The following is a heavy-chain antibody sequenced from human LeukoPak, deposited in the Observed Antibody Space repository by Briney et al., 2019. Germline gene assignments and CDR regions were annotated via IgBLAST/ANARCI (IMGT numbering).Heavy chain of an antibody. CDR2: IYTSGST. CDR3: ARALPTSGDYGMDV. Sequence: PSETLSLTCTVSGGSISSYYWSWIRQPAGKGLEWIGRIYTSGSTNYNPSLKSRVTMSVDTSKSQFSLKLSSVTAADTAVYYCARALPTSGDYGMDVWGQGTTVTVSS. CDR1: GGSISSYY. J-gene: IGHJ6*02. V-gene: IGHV4-4*07. D-gene: IGHD3-10*01.